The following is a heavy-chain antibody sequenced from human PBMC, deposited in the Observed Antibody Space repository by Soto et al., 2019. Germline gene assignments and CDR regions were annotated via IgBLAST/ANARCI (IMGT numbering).Heavy chain of an antibody. V-gene: IGHV4-34*01. CDR3: ARDGQLGHCSGGSCGGFDY. Sequence: MXLTCAIYLGSFIGYYWSWSLQPPVKGLEWIGEINHSGSTNYNPSLKSRVTISVDTSKNQFSLKLSSVTAADTAVYYCARDGQLGHCSGGSCGGFDYWGQGTLVTVSS. D-gene: IGHD2-15*01. CDR1: LGSFIGYY. J-gene: IGHJ4*02. CDR2: INHSGST.